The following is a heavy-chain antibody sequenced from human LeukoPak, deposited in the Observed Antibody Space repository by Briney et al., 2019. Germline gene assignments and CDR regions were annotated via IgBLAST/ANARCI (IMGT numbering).Heavy chain of an antibody. D-gene: IGHD6-6*01. Sequence: ASVKVSCKASGYTFTSYGISWVRQAPGQGLEWMGWISAYNGNTNYAQRLQGRVTMTTDTSTSTAYMELRSLRSDETAVYYCARVRPRSSPLDYWGQGTLVTVSS. V-gene: IGHV1-18*01. J-gene: IGHJ4*02. CDR1: GYTFTSYG. CDR2: ISAYNGNT. CDR3: ARVRPRSSPLDY.